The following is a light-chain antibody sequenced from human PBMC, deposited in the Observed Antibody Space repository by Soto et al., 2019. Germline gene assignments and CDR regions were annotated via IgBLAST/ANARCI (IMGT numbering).Light chain of an antibody. Sequence: EIVLTQSPGTLSLSPGERATLSCRASQSVSSSYLAWYQQKPGQAPRLLIYGASSRATGIPDRFSGSGSGTDFTLTISRLEPEDFAVYYCQQYNNWSTFGQGTKVDIK. CDR2: GAS. V-gene: IGKV3-20*01. CDR3: QQYNNWST. J-gene: IGKJ1*01. CDR1: QSVSSSY.